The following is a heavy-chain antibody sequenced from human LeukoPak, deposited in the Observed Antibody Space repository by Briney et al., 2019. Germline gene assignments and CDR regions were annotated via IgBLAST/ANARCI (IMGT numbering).Heavy chain of an antibody. D-gene: IGHD4-11*01. Sequence: GGSLRLSCTASGFTFSNYWMMWVRQAPGKGLEWVANINEDGSEKYYADSVESRFTITRDNAKNSLDLQMNSLRDDDTAIYYCARSKIDYRGQGTLVTVSS. CDR3: ARSKIDY. CDR1: GFTFSNYW. CDR2: INEDGSEK. J-gene: IGHJ4*02. V-gene: IGHV3-7*01.